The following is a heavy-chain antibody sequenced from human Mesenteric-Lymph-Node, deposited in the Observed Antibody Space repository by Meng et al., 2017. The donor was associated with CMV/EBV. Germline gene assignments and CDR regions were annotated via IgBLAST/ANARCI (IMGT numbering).Heavy chain of an antibody. D-gene: IGHD2-21*01. V-gene: IGHV4-4*07. Sequence: SETLSLTCTVSGGSISSYYWSWIRQPAGKGLEWIGRIYTSGNTNYNPSLKSRVTMSVDTSKNQFSLKLSSVTAADTAVYFCARSLRLNFGFYSDYWGQGTLVTVSS. CDR3: ARSLRLNFGFYSDY. CDR2: IYTSGNT. CDR1: GGSISSYY. J-gene: IGHJ4*02.